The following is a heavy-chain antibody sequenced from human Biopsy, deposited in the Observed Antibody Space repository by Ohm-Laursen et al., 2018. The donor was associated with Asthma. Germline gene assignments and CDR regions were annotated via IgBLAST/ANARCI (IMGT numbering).Heavy chain of an antibody. CDR2: TNERGVT. Sequence: SETLSLTCYVYPGSVSGFFWTWIRQSPGKGLEWIGETNERGVTNNNPSLKSRVIISIDTYWNRVSLKLTSVTAADTAVYYCARGPELDVWGQGTTVTVSS. CDR1: PGSVSGFF. CDR3: ARGPELDV. V-gene: IGHV4-34*01. J-gene: IGHJ6*02.